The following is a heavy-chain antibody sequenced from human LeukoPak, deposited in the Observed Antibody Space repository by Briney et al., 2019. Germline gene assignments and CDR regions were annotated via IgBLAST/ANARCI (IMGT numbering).Heavy chain of an antibody. V-gene: IGHV4-4*07. CDR1: GGSISSYY. CDR3: ARDQGYCSSTSCPTHNWFDP. CDR2: IYTSGST. Sequence: SETLSLTCTVSGGSISSYYWSWIRQPAGKGPEWIGRIYTSGSTNYNPSLKSRVTMSVDTSKNQFSLKLSSVTAADTAVYYCARDQGYCSSTSCPTHNWFDPWGQGTLVTVSS. J-gene: IGHJ5*02. D-gene: IGHD2-2*01.